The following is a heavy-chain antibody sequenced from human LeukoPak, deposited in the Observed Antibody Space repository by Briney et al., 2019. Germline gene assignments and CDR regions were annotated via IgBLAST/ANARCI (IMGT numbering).Heavy chain of an antibody. J-gene: IGHJ4*02. V-gene: IGHV3-23*01. CDR1: GFTFSSYA. CDR3: ARSYSSSWYSDC. CDR2: ISGSGGTT. Sequence: GGSLRLSCAASGFTFSSYAMSWVRQAPGKGLEWVSGISGSGGTTYYVDSVKGRFTISRDNSKNALYLQMNSLRADDTAVYYCARSYSSSWYSDCWGQGTLVTVSS. D-gene: IGHD6-13*01.